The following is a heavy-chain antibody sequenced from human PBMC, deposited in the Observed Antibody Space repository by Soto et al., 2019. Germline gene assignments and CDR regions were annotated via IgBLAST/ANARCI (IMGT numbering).Heavy chain of an antibody. V-gene: IGHV4-30-2*01. Sequence: SETLSLTCAVSGGSISSGGYSWSWIRQPPGKGLEWIGYIYHSGSTYYNPSLKSRVTISVDRSKNQFSLKLSSVTAADTAVYYCARDLRDTMLLDPWGQGTLVTVSS. CDR3: ARDLRDTMLLDP. J-gene: IGHJ5*02. CDR1: GGSISSGGYS. D-gene: IGHD2-8*01. CDR2: IYHSGST.